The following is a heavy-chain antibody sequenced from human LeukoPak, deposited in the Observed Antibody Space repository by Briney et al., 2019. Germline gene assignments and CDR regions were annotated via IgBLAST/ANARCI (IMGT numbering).Heavy chain of an antibody. CDR2: IIPIFGTA. CDR3: ARGLRFLEWLYPSTGYYYMDV. Sequence: SVKVSCKASGGTFSSYAISWVRQAPGQGLEWMGGIIPIFGTANYAQKLQGRVTITTDESTSTAYMELSSLRSEDTAVYYCARGLRFLEWLYPSTGYYYMDVWGKGTTVTVSS. J-gene: IGHJ6*03. V-gene: IGHV1-69*05. D-gene: IGHD3-3*01. CDR1: GGTFSSYA.